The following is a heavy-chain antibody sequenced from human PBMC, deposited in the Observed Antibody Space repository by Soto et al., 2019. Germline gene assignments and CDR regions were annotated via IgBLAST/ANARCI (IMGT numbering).Heavy chain of an antibody. Sequence: QITLKESGPTLVKPTQTLTLTCTFSGFSLSTSGVGVGWIRQPPGKALEWLALIYWDDDKRYSPSLKSRLTITKDTSQNPVVLTMTNRDPVDTATYYCAHRPSYCSGCSCYSGFDYWGQGTLVTVSS. J-gene: IGHJ4*02. CDR3: AHRPSYCSGCSCYSGFDY. V-gene: IGHV2-5*02. D-gene: IGHD2-15*01. CDR1: GFSLSTSGVG. CDR2: IYWDDDK.